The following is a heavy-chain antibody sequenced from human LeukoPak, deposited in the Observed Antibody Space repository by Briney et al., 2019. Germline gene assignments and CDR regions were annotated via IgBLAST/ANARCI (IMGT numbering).Heavy chain of an antibody. Sequence: PGGSLRLSCAASGFTFSSYWMSWLRQAPGKALEWVANIKQDGSEKYYVDSVKGRFTISRDNAKNSLYLQMNSLRAEDTAVYYCARDAIVVVPAAMWYYYYYMDVWGKGTTVTVSS. V-gene: IGHV3-7*01. CDR3: ARDAIVVVPAAMWYYYYYMDV. J-gene: IGHJ6*03. CDR1: GFTFSSYW. D-gene: IGHD2-2*01. CDR2: IKQDGSEK.